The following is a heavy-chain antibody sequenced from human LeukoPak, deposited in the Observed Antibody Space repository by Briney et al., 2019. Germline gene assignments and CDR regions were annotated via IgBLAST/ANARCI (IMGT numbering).Heavy chain of an antibody. V-gene: IGHV4-4*07. CDR1: GGSISSYY. D-gene: IGHD2-2*01. J-gene: IGHJ4*02. Sequence: SETLSLTCTVSGGSISSYYGSWIRQPAGKGLEWIGCIYTSGSTNYNPSLKSRVTMSVDTSKNQFSLRLSLTSVTAADTAVYYCAGCISTSCYSWGQGTLVTVSS. CDR3: AGCISTSCYS. CDR2: IYTSGST.